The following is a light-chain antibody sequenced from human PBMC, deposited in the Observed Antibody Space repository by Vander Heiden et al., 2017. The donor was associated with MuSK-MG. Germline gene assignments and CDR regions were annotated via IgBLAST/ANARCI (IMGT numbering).Light chain of an antibody. CDR1: QSVSSN. CDR2: GAS. J-gene: IGKJ3*01. CDR3: QQYNNWPPKFT. Sequence: EIVMTQSPANLSVSPGERATLSCRASQSVSSNLAWYQQKPGQAPRLLIYGASTRATGIPARFSGSGSGTEFTLTISSLQSEDFAVYYCQQYNNWPPKFTFGPGTKVDIK. V-gene: IGKV3-15*01.